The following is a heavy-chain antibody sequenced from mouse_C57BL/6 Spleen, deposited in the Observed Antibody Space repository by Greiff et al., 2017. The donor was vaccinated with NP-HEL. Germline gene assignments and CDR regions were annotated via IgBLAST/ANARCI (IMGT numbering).Heavy chain of an antibody. V-gene: IGHV1-52*01. Sequence: QVQLKQPGAELVRPGSSVKLSCKASGYTFTSYWMHWVKQRPIQGLEWIGNIDPSDSETHYNQKFKDKATLTVDKSSSTAYMQLSSLTSEDSAVYYCARWGIYDGYYVGYFDVWGTGTTVTVSS. CDR1: GYTFTSYW. D-gene: IGHD2-3*01. CDR3: ARWGIYDGYYVGYFDV. CDR2: IDPSDSET. J-gene: IGHJ1*03.